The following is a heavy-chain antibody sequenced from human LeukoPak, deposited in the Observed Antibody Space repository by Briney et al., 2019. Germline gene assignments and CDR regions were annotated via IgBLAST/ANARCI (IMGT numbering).Heavy chain of an antibody. D-gene: IGHD1-26*01. V-gene: IGHV3-30*02. CDR3: ASGVRGERLDY. CDR1: EFTFRTYG. CDR2: IRYDESHK. Sequence: PGGSLRLSCVASEFTFRTYGMYWVRQAPGKGLEWVAFIRYDESHKYYADSVRGRFTISRDNSKNTFYLQMNSLRAEDTAVYYCASGVRGERLDYWGQGTLVTVSS. J-gene: IGHJ4*02.